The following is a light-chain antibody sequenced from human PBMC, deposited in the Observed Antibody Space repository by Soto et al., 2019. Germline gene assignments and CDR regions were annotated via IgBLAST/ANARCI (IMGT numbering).Light chain of an antibody. CDR2: EAA. CDR3: TSYTSASTLV. CDR1: SDDIGANNY. V-gene: IGLV2-14*01. Sequence: QSPLTQPASVSGSPGQSFTISCTGTSDDIGANNYVSWYQHHPGKAPKILIYEAANRPSGISHRFSGSKSGNTASLTISGLQAEDEADYFCTSYTSASTLVFGGGTKLTVL. J-gene: IGLJ2*01.